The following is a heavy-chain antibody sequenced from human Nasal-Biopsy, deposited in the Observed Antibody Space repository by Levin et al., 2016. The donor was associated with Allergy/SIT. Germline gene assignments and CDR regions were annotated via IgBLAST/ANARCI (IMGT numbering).Heavy chain of an antibody. CDR1: GGSINSGDYY. Sequence: SETLSLTCTVSGGSINSGDYYWSWIRQPAGKGLEWIGRIHTSGTTQYNPSLKSRLTISLDTSQNLFSLRLTSVTAADTAVYFCARDRTDPVGTRVSSFDYWGQGTLVTVSS. V-gene: IGHV4-61*02. CDR3: ARDRTDPVGTRVSSFDY. J-gene: IGHJ4*02. CDR2: IHTSGTT. D-gene: IGHD6-13*01.